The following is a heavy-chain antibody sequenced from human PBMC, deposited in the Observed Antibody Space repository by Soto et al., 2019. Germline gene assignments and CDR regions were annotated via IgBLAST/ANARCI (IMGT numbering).Heavy chain of an antibody. J-gene: IGHJ6*02. CDR2: IYHNGRT. V-gene: IGHV4-38-2*01. Sequence: SETLSLTCAVSGYSISSGYYWGWVRQPPGQGPEWIGTIYHNGRTYYNPSLNSRVTMSVDTSKNQFSLRLSSVTAADTAVYYCASSSLYGMDVWGQGTTVTVSS. CDR3: ASSSLYGMDV. CDR1: GYSISSGYY.